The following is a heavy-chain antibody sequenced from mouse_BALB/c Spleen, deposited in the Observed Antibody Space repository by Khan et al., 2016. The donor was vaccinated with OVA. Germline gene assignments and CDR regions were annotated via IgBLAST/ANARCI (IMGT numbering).Heavy chain of an antibody. V-gene: IGHV3-8*02. D-gene: IGHD2-14*01. CDR2: MIYSGNT. J-gene: IGHJ3*01. CDR3: ARSTYRYAFAY. CDR1: GDSITSGY. Sequence: EVQLQESGPSLVKPSQTLSLTCSVTGDSITSGYWSWIRKFPGNKLEYMGYMIYSGNTYYNPSLQSRISITRHTSKNQYYLQLNSGTTEDTATYYCARSTYRYAFAYWGQGTLVTVSA.